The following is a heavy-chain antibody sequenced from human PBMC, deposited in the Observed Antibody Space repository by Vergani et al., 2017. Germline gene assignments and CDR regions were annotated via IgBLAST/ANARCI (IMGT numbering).Heavy chain of an antibody. CDR2: FNHSGST. CDR3: ARGEKYTKRDKVIVVVVAATEDD. CDR1: GGSFSGYY. V-gene: IGHV4-34*01. J-gene: IGHJ4*02. D-gene: IGHD2-15*01. Sequence: QVQLQQWGAGLLKPSETLSLTCAVYGGSFSGYYWSWIRPPPGKGREWLGEFNHSGSTNYNPSLKGRVTISGDTSKNQFSLKLSSVTAAETAVYYCARGEKYTKRDKVIVVVVAATEDDWGQGTLVSVS.